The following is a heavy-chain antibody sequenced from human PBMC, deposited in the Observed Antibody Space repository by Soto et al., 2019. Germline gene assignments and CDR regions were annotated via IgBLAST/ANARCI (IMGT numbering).Heavy chain of an antibody. Sequence: PGGSLRLSCAASGFTFSSYGMHWVRQAPGKGLEWVAVISYDGSNKYYADSVKGRFTISRDNSKNTLYLQMNSLRAEDTAVYYCATWHLQEHAYDIWGQGTTVTVSS. D-gene: IGHD4-4*01. J-gene: IGHJ3*02. CDR2: ISYDGSNK. CDR3: ATWHLQEHAYDI. V-gene: IGHV3-30*03. CDR1: GFTFSSYG.